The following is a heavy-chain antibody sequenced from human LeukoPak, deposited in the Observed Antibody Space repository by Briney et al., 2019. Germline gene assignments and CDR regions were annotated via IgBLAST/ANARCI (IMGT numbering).Heavy chain of an antibody. J-gene: IGHJ4*02. CDR1: GFTFSSYW. CDR2: IKQDGSEK. D-gene: IGHD6-13*01. V-gene: IGHV3-7*01. Sequence: GGSLRLSCAASGFTFSSYWMSWVRQAPGKGLEWVANIKQDGSEKYYVDSVKGRFTLSRDNAKNSLYLQMNSLRAEDTAVYYCARDSSSWSRSFDYWGQGTLVTVSS. CDR3: ARDSSSWSRSFDY.